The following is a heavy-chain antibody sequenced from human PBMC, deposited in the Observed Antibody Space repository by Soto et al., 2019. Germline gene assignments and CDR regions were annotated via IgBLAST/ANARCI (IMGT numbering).Heavy chain of an antibody. CDR3: ARFHGGFPLYYYYYYMDV. CDR1: GGSISSGGYY. J-gene: IGHJ6*03. V-gene: IGHV4-31*03. CDR2: IYYSGST. Sequence: TSETLSLTCTVSGGSISSGGYYWSWIRQHPGKGLEWIGYIYYSGSTYYNPSLKSRVTISVDTSKNQFSLKLSSVTAADTAVYYCARFHGGFPLYYYYYYMDVWGKGTTVTVS. D-gene: IGHD4-17*01.